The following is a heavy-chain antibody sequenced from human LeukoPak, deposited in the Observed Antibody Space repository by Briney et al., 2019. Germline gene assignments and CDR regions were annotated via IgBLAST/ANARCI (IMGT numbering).Heavy chain of an antibody. D-gene: IGHD1-1*01. CDR1: GFAYNNYV. Sequence: PGGSLRLSCAASGFAYNNYVIHWIRQAPGKGLEWVAVIAHDHSQIYYADSVQGRFTISRDNSMNMLYLQMNSLRVEDTAVHFCARDPTLGHPDYFDLWGQGTLVTVSS. J-gene: IGHJ4*02. CDR2: IAHDHSQI. V-gene: IGHV3-30*04. CDR3: ARDPTLGHPDYFDL.